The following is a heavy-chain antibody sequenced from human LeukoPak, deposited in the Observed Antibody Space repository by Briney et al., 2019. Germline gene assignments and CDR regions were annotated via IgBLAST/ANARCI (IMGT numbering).Heavy chain of an antibody. J-gene: IGHJ4*02. Sequence: SVKVSCKASGGTFSSYAISWVRQAPGQGLEWMGGIIPTFGTANYAQKFQGRVTITTDESTSTAYMELSSLRSEDTAVYYCAREHQAVAGYFDYWGQGTLVTVSS. CDR3: AREHQAVAGYFDY. CDR2: IIPTFGTA. D-gene: IGHD6-19*01. V-gene: IGHV1-69*05. CDR1: GGTFSSYA.